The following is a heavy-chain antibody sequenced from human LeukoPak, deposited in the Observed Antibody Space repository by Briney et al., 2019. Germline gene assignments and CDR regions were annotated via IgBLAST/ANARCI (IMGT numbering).Heavy chain of an antibody. Sequence: PSETLSLTCTVSGGSISSYYWSWIRQPPGKGLEWIGYIYYSGSTNYNPSLKSRVTISVDTSKNQFSLKLSSVTAADTAVYYCARGRLWFGELRDWFDPWGQGTLVTVSS. J-gene: IGHJ5*02. V-gene: IGHV4-59*12. D-gene: IGHD3-10*01. CDR3: ARGRLWFGELRDWFDP. CDR1: GGSISSYY. CDR2: IYYSGST.